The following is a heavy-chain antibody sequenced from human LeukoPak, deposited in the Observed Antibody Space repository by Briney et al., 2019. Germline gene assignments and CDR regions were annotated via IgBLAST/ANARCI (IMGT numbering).Heavy chain of an antibody. CDR1: GFSFSTSGVG. V-gene: IGHV2-5*02. CDR3: AHRNDWLLFDAFDI. CDR2: IYWDDDK. J-gene: IGHJ3*02. D-gene: IGHD3-9*01. Sequence: ESGPTLVNPXQTLTLTCTFSGFSFSTSGVGVGWIRQPPGKALEWLALIYWDDDKRYSPSLKSRLNITKDTSKKQVVLTMTNMDPVDTATYYCAHRNDWLLFDAFDIWGQGTMVTVSS.